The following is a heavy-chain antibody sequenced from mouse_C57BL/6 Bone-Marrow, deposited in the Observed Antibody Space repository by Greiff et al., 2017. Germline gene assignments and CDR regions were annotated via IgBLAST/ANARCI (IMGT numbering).Heavy chain of an antibody. V-gene: IGHV1-50*01. D-gene: IGHD1-1*01. J-gene: IGHJ2*01. CDR1: GYTFTSYW. Sequence: QVQLKESGAELVKPGASVKLSCKASGYTFTSYWMQWVKQRPGQGLEWIGEIDPSDSYTNYNQKFKGKATLTVDTSSSTAYMQLSSLTSEDSAVYYCARDTTRDYWGQGTTLTVSS. CDR2: IDPSDSYT. CDR3: ARDTTRDY.